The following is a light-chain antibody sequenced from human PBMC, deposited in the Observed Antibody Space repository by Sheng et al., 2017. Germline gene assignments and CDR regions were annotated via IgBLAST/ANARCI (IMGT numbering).Light chain of an antibody. CDR1: QPIYNY. CDR2: AAS. V-gene: IGKV1-39*01. CDR3: QQSSSFPPT. J-gene: IGKJ1*01. Sequence: DIQMTQSPSSLSASVGDRVTITCRASQPIYNYLNWYQQKPGKAPKLLIYAASSLESGVPSRFSGSGSGTDFTLTISSLQPEDFATYYCQQSSSFPPTFGQGTKVEIK.